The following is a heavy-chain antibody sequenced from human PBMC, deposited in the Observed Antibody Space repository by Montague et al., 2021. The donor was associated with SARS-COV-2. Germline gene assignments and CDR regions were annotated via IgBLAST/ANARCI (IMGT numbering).Heavy chain of an antibody. V-gene: IGHV4-34*01. J-gene: IGHJ6*03. CDR2: IHHGGST. CDR1: GGSFSTYS. Sequence: SETLSLTCAVYGGSFSTYSWNWIRQPPGKGLEWIGEIHHGGSTNYNPSLKSRVTISADTSKNQFSLKLTSVAAADTAVCYCARLGDGVVPSPILGVGPYYSYYYMDVWGKGTTVTVSS. D-gene: IGHD3-10*01. CDR3: ARLGDGVVPSPILGVGPYYSYYYMDV.